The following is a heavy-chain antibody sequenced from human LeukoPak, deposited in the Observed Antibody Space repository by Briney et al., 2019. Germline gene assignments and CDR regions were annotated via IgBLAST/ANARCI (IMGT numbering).Heavy chain of an antibody. CDR3: ARDMGYYDFWSGFDY. D-gene: IGHD3-3*01. Sequence: GGSLRLSCAASGFTFSTYNMNWVRQAPGKGLEWVTIISYDGSKKYYADSVKGRFTISRDNSKNTLYLLMNSLRAEDTAVYYCARDMGYYDFWSGFDYWGQGTLVTVSS. CDR1: GFTFSTYN. V-gene: IGHV3-30*03. J-gene: IGHJ4*02. CDR2: ISYDGSKK.